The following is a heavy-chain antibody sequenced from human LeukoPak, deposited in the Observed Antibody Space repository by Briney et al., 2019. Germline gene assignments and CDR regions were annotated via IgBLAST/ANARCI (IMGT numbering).Heavy chain of an antibody. CDR1: GFTVSSNY. D-gene: IGHD5-18*01. V-gene: IGHV3-53*01. Sequence: GGSLRLSCAASGFTVSSNYMNWVRRAPGKGLEWVSVIYSGGSTYYADSVKGRFTISRDNSKNTLYLQMNSLRAEDTAVYYCARGGYSYGKLDYWGQGTLVTVSS. J-gene: IGHJ4*02. CDR2: IYSGGST. CDR3: ARGGYSYGKLDY.